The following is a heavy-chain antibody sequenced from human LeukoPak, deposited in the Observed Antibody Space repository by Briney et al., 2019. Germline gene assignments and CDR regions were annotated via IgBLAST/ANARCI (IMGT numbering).Heavy chain of an antibody. CDR2: IKQDGSEK. V-gene: IGHV3-7*01. CDR1: GFTFSSYW. D-gene: IGHD3-22*01. CDR3: ARVGGYYHHDAFDI. J-gene: IGHJ3*02. Sequence: PGGSLRLSCAASGFTFSSYWMSWVRQAPGKGLEWVANIKQDGSEKYYVDPVKGRFTISRDNAKNSLYLQMNSLRAEDTAVYYCARVGGYYHHDAFDIWGQGTMVTVSS.